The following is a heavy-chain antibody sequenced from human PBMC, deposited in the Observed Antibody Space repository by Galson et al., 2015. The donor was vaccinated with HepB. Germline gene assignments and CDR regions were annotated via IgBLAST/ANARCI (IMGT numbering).Heavy chain of an antibody. V-gene: IGHV3-49*03. J-gene: IGHJ4*02. CDR2: IRSKAYGGTT. CDR1: GFTFGDYA. CDR3: TSPRGYYDSSGWVDY. D-gene: IGHD3-22*01. Sequence: SLRLSCAASGFTFGDYAMSWFRQAPGKGLEWVGFIRSKAYGGTTEYAASVKGRFTISRDDSKSIAYLQMGSLKTEDTAVYYCTSPRGYYDSSGWVDYWGQGTLVTVSS.